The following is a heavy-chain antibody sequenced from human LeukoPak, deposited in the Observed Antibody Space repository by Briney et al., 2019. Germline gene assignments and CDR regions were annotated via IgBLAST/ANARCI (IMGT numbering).Heavy chain of an antibody. V-gene: IGHV3-30*04. CDR2: ISYDGSNK. D-gene: IGHD2-2*01. CDR1: GFTFSSYA. Sequence: GGSLRLSCAASGFTFSSYAMHWVRQAPGKGLEWVAVISYDGSNKYYADSVKGRFTISRDNSKNTLYLQMNSLIAEDKAVYYCARGYCSSTSCSSFDYWGQGTLVTVSS. CDR3: ARGYCSSTSCSSFDY. J-gene: IGHJ4*02.